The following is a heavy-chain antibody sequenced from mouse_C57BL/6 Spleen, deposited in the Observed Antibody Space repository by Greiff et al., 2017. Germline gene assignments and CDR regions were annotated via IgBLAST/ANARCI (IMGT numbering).Heavy chain of an antibody. V-gene: IGHV14-4*01. D-gene: IGHD2-5*01. CDR2: IDPENGDT. CDR3: TYRGYSNYVFFFDY. Sequence: VQLQQSGAELVRPGASVKLSCTASGFNIKDDYMHWVKQRPEQGLEWIGWIDPENGDTEYASKFQGKATITADTSSNTAYLQLSSLTSEDTAVYFCTYRGYSNYVFFFDYWGQGTTLTVSS. CDR1: GFNIKDDY. J-gene: IGHJ2*01.